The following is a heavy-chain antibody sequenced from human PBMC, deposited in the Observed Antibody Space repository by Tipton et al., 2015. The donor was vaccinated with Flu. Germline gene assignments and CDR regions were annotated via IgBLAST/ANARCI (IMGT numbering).Heavy chain of an antibody. CDR3: ARGSGHTNAYLDF. J-gene: IGHJ4*02. Sequence: TLSLTCTVSGGSISSGGAYWTWIRQHPGKGLEWIGGIYYSGSTYKSPSLTSRVTISVDTSKNQFSLKVTSLTAADTTIYYCARGSGHTNAYLDFWGQGTQVTVSS. CDR1: GGSISSGGAY. V-gene: IGHV4-31*03. D-gene: IGHD6-19*01. CDR2: IYYSGST.